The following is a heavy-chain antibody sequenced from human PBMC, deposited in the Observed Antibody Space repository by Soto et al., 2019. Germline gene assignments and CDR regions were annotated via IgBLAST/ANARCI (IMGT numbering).Heavy chain of an antibody. J-gene: IGHJ6*02. V-gene: IGHV1-2*02. CDR2: INPNSGGT. CDR3: ATQFXHCGGDCYRGPYFGMDV. D-gene: IGHD2-21*02. Sequence: ASVKVSCKSSGYTFTGYYMHWVRQAPGQGLEWMGWINPNSGGTNYAQKFQGRVTMTRDTSISTAYMELSKLISDDTAVYYCATQFXHCGGDCYRGPYFGMDVWGQGTTVTVSS. CDR1: GYTFTGYY.